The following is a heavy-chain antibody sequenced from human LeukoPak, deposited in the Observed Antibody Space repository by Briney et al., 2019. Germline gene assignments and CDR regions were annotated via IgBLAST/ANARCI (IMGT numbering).Heavy chain of an antibody. CDR2: ISAYNGNR. D-gene: IGHD2/OR15-2a*01. Sequence: SVKVSCKASGYTFTNYGISWVRQAPGQGLEWMGWISAYNGNRNYAQKLQGRVTMTTDTSTSTAYMELRSLRSDDTAVYYCARDPGNSPSPAWFDPWGQGTLVTVSS. CDR3: ARDPGNSPSPAWFDP. J-gene: IGHJ5*02. CDR1: GYTFTNYG. V-gene: IGHV1-18*01.